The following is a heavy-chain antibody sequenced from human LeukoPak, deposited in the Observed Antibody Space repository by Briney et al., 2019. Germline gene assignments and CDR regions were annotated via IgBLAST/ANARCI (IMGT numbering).Heavy chain of an antibody. D-gene: IGHD2-2*01. V-gene: IGHV4-39*01. Sequence: AWETLSLTCTVSGDSINRSSYYWGWIRQPPGKGLEWIGSIYYGGTTYYNPSLKSRVTISADTSKNQFSLKVNSVTAADTAVYYCARLGRIPAAMSSVPFWGQGTLVTVSS. CDR2: IYYGGTT. CDR3: ARLGRIPAAMSSVPF. CDR1: GDSINRSSYY. J-gene: IGHJ4*02.